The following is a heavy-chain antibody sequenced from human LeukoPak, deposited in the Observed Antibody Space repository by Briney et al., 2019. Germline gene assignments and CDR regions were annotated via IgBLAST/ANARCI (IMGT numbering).Heavy chain of an antibody. V-gene: IGHV3-11*01. J-gene: IGHJ4*02. CDR3: ARGRGAVSY. CDR1: GFTFSDYL. Sequence: GGSLRLSCAASGFTFSDYLMSWIRQAPGKGLEWVSYITDSASTIYYAVSVKGRFTISRDNAKNSTFLQMNSLRAEGTAVYYCARGRGAVSYWGQGTLVTVSS. D-gene: IGHD3-10*01. CDR2: ITDSASTI.